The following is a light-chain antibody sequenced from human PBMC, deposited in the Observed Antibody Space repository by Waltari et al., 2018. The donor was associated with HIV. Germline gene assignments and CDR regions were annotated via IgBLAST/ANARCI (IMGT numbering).Light chain of an antibody. Sequence: QSALTQPASVSGSPGQSITISCTGTSSDVGGYNYVSWYQQHPGKAPKLMIYEVSNRPSGVSNRCSGPQSGNTASLTIAGLQAEDEADYYCSSYTSSSTVVFGGGTKLTVL. J-gene: IGLJ2*01. V-gene: IGLV2-14*01. CDR1: SSDVGGYNY. CDR3: SSYTSSSTVV. CDR2: EVS.